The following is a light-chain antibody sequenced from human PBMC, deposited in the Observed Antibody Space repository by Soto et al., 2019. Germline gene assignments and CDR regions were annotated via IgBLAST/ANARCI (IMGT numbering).Light chain of an antibody. Sequence: DIQMTQSPSSVSASVGDRVSITCRASQDISSYLAWYLKKPGKVPKVVIYAASSLQIGVPSSFSGSGSGTDFTLTINSLQPEDSATYYCQQGKSFPITLGQGTRLEIK. J-gene: IGKJ5*01. CDR1: QDISSY. V-gene: IGKV1-12*01. CDR3: QQGKSFPIT. CDR2: AAS.